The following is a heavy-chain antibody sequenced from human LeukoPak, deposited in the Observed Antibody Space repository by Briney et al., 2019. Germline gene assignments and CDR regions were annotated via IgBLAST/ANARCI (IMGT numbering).Heavy chain of an antibody. CDR1: VYTFTSYD. CDR2: FDPAEGEN. CDR3: ATRALRFLEWSEFDY. Sequence: GASVKVSCKASVYTFTSYDINWVRQATGQGLEWMGGFDPAEGENIDAQKFQGRVTLTVDTSTETVYMELSSLTSDDTAVYYCATRALRFLEWSEFDYWGQGTLVTVSS. J-gene: IGHJ4*02. V-gene: IGHV1-24*01. D-gene: IGHD3-3*01.